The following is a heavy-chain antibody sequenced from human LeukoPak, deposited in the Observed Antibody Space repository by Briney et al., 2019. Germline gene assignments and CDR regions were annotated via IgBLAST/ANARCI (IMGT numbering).Heavy chain of an antibody. J-gene: IGHJ2*01. Sequence: GESLKISCKGSGYSFTSYWIGWVRQMPGKGLEWMGIIYPGDSDTRYSPSFQGQVTISADKSISTAYLQWSSLKASDTAMYYCARPAPRIHYCGDYGYFDLWGRGTLVTVSS. CDR3: ARPAPRIHYCGDYGYFDL. D-gene: IGHD4-17*01. V-gene: IGHV5-51*01. CDR2: IYPGDSDT. CDR1: GYSFTSYW.